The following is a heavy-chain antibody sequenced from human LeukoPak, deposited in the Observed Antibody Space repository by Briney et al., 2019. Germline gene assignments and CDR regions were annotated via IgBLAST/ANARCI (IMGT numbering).Heavy chain of an antibody. J-gene: IGHJ4*02. CDR2: ISGGNGKP. CDR3: ARDGIVGATD. CDR1: GYTFSNYA. Sequence: VASVKVSCKPSGYTFSNYAIHWVRQAPGQRFEWVGWISGGNGKPKYSPKFQGRVTITRDTSATTDYMELSSLNSEDTGVYYCARDGIVGATDWGQGTLVTVSS. D-gene: IGHD1-26*01. V-gene: IGHV1-3*01.